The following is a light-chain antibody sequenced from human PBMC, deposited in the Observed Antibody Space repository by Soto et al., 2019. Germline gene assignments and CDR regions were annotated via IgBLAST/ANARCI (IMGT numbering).Light chain of an antibody. CDR3: QQYNNWPPT. CDR2: GAS. J-gene: IGKJ1*01. Sequence: EIVMTQSPATQSVSPGERATLSCRASQSVSGNLAWYQRKPGQAPRLLIYGASTRATGIPARFSGSGSGTVFPRTISSLQSEDFAVSYVQQYNNWPPTFGQGPKVEIK. V-gene: IGKV3D-15*01. CDR1: QSVSGN.